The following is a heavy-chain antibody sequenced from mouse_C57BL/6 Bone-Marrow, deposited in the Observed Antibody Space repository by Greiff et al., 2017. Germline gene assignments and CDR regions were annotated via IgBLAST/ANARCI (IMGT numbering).Heavy chain of an antibody. V-gene: IGHV1-85*01. CDR3: ARAYYGSKSWFAY. J-gene: IGHJ3*01. CDR2: IYPRDGST. Sequence: QVQLQQSGPELVKPGASVKLSCKASGYTFTSYDINWVKQRPGQGLEWIGWIYPRDGSTTYNEKFKGKATLTVDTSSSAAYMELHSLTSEDSAVYVCARAYYGSKSWFAYWGQGTLVTVSA. D-gene: IGHD1-1*01. CDR1: GYTFTSYD.